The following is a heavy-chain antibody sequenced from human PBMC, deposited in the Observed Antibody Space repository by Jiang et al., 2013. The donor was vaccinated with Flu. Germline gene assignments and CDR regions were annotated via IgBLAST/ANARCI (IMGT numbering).Heavy chain of an antibody. Sequence: SSYAISWVRQAPGQGLEWMGGIIPIFGTANYAQKFQGRVTITADESTSTAYMELSSLRSEDTAVYYCARVPGARVDTAMVDYWGQGTLVTVSS. CDR1: SSYA. CDR2: IIPIFGTA. CDR3: ARVPGARVDTAMVDY. D-gene: IGHD5-18*01. V-gene: IGHV1-69*01. J-gene: IGHJ4*02.